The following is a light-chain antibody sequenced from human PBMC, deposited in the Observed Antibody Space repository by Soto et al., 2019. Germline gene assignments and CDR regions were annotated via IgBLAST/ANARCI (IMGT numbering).Light chain of an antibody. V-gene: IGKV3-20*01. CDR2: GVS. Sequence: EIVLAQSPGTLSLSPWERASLSCMASQSVSINYLAWYQQKPGQAPRLLIYGVSSRATGIPDRFSGSGAETDFTLTISRLEPEDSAVYYCQQYGRSPWTFGQGTKVDIK. J-gene: IGKJ1*01. CDR3: QQYGRSPWT. CDR1: QSVSINY.